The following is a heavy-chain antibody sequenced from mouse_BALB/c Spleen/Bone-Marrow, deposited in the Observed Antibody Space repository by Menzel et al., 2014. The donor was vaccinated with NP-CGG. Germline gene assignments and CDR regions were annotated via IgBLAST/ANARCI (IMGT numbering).Heavy chain of an antibody. D-gene: IGHD2-4*01. CDR2: IWWNDNK. V-gene: IGHV8-11*01. J-gene: IGHJ4*01. CDR1: GFSLSTYG. CDR3: ARIYFNYEGAVDY. Sequence: ESGPGLLQPSQTLILTCSFSGFSLSTYGVGWIRQPSGKGLEWLAHIWWNDNKYYTTALKSRLTISKDTSNNQVFLKIASVDTADTATYYCARIYFNYEGAVDYWGQGTSVTVSS.